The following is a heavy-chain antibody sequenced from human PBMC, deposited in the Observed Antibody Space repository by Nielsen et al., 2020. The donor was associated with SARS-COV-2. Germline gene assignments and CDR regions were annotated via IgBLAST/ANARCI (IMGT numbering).Heavy chain of an antibody. V-gene: IGHV1-69*13. J-gene: IGHJ3*02. D-gene: IGHD1-26*01. CDR1: GGTFSSYA. Sequence: SVKVSCKASGGTFSSYAISWVRQAPGQGLEWMGGIIPIFGTANYAQKFQGRVTITADESTGTAYMELSSLRSEDTAVYYCAREDNSGSYYEAFDIWGQGTMVTVSS. CDR3: AREDNSGSYYEAFDI. CDR2: IIPIFGTA.